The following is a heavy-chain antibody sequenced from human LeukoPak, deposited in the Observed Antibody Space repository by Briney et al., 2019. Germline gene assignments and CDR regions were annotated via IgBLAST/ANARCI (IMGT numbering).Heavy chain of an antibody. CDR1: GFTFSSYD. Sequence: QPGGSLRLSCAASGFTFSSYDVSWVRQAPGKGLEWVSAISGSGDRTHYADSVKGRFTISRDNSKNTLYLQINSLRAEDTAVYYCAKPSSGNYPPTGYWGQGTLVTVSS. V-gene: IGHV3-23*01. CDR3: AKPSSGNYPPTGY. CDR2: ISGSGDRT. J-gene: IGHJ4*02. D-gene: IGHD1-26*01.